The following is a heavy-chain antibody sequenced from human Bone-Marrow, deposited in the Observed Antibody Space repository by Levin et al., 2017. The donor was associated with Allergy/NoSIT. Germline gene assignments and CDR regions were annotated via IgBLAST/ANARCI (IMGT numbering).Heavy chain of an antibody. J-gene: IGHJ1*01. CDR1: GGSISSGGYY. V-gene: IGHV4-31*03. Sequence: SETLSLTCTVSGGSISSGGYYWSWIRQHPGKGLEWIGYIYYSGSTYYNPSLKSRVTISVDTSKNQFSPKLSSVTAADTAVYYCARYDTVIAVAGSEYFQHWGQGTLVTVSS. CDR3: ARYDTVIAVAGSEYFQH. D-gene: IGHD6-19*01. CDR2: IYYSGST.